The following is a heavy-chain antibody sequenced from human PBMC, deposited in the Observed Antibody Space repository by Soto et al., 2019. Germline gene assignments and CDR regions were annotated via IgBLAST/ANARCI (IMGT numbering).Heavy chain of an antibody. CDR1: GFTFSSYW. Sequence: GGSLRLSCAASGFTFSSYWMSWVRQAPGKGLEWVANIKQDGSEKYYVDSVKGRFTISRDNAKNSLYLQMNSLRAEDTAVYYCARVPRIAVAGTVWFDPWGQGTLVTVSS. CDR2: IKQDGSEK. D-gene: IGHD6-19*01. J-gene: IGHJ5*02. CDR3: ARVPRIAVAGTVWFDP. V-gene: IGHV3-7*04.